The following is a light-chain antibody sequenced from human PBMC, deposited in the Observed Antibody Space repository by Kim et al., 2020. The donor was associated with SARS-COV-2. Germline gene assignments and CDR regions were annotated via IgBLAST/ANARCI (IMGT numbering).Light chain of an antibody. CDR3: SSYTSSNVV. CDR1: CMSVGGYNY. CDR2: DVS. V-gene: IGLV2-14*03. Sequence: GQSRPSSCNGTCMSVGGYNYVSWYQQHPGKAPKLMIYDVSNRPSGVYNSFSGSKSGNTASLTISGLQAEDEADYYCSSYTSSNVVFGGGTQLTVL. J-gene: IGLJ2*01.